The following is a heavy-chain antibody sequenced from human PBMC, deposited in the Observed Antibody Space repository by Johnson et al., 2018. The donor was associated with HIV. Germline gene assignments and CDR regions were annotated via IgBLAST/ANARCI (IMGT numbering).Heavy chain of an antibody. CDR1: GFTFSNHD. J-gene: IGHJ3*02. CDR3: ARAKRLADDAFNN. CDR2: ISGDGSSS. Sequence: VQLVESGGGVVQPGGSLRLSCLASGFTFSNHDMDWVRQVPGKGLMWVSRISGDGSSSSYADSVKGRFTISRDNAKNTLYLQLNSLRVEDTAIYYCARAKRLADDAFNNWGQGTMVTVSS. V-gene: IGHV3-74*02.